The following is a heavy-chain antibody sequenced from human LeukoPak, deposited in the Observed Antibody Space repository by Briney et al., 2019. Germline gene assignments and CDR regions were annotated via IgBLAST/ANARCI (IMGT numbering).Heavy chain of an antibody. Sequence: GRSLRLSRAASRFALSIYCIHGVPGAPARRLEGGAVIWYNGINKYYADSVTGRFTISRDNSKKTRYLQMNGLRAEDTAVYYCAKDGGRYPGAADYWGQGTLVTVSS. CDR1: RFALSIYC. D-gene: IGHD1-26*01. CDR3: AKDGGRYPGAADY. CDR2: IWYNGINK. V-gene: IGHV3-33*06. J-gene: IGHJ4*02.